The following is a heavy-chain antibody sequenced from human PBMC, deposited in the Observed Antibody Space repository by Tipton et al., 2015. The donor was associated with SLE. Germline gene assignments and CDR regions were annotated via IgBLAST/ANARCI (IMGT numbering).Heavy chain of an antibody. D-gene: IGHD3-3*01. J-gene: IGHJ4*02. Sequence: LRLSCTVSGGSISSSSYYWGWIRQPPGKGLEWIGSIYYSGSTYYNPSLKSRVTISVDTSKNQFSLKLSSVTAADTAVYYCARGLTIFGVVITPFDYWGQGTLVAVSS. CDR3: ARGLTIFGVVITPFDY. CDR1: GGSISSSSYY. V-gene: IGHV4-39*07. CDR2: IYYSGST.